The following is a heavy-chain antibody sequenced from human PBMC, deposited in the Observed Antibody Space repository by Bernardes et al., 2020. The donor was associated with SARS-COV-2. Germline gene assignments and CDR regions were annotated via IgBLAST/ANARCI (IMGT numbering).Heavy chain of an antibody. Sequence: VGALLLSCAASGFISRNSAMSWVRQVPGQGLEWVSGISGRGISTYYAASVRGRFTISGDDSKDTLYLHMNSLRVEDTAVYYCAKCVVGYYAVDVWGQGTTVTVSS. V-gene: IGHV3-23*01. CDR2: ISGRGIST. D-gene: IGHD2-15*01. J-gene: IGHJ6*02. CDR3: AKCVVGYYAVDV. CDR1: GFISRNSA.